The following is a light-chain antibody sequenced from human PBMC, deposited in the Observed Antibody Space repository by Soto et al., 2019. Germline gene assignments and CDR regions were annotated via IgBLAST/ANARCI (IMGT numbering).Light chain of an antibody. V-gene: IGLV2-23*02. CDR3: CSYAGSQTFVV. Sequence: QSVLTQPASVSGSSGQSITISCTGTSLEVGTYNLVSWYRQYPCTAPKLLLYEVTKLLSGVSSRFPGSKSCNTASLTNSGLQAEDAADYFCCSYAGSQTFVVFGGGTKLTVL. J-gene: IGLJ2*01. CDR1: SLEVGTYNL. CDR2: EVT.